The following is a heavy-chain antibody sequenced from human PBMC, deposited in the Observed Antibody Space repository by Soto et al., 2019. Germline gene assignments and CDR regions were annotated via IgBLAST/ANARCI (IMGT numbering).Heavy chain of an antibody. J-gene: IGHJ4*02. CDR2: ISYDGSNK. D-gene: IGHD6-19*01. CDR3: AREGIAVAGTAKPDEYYFDY. V-gene: IGHV3-30*03. Sequence: QVPLVESGGGVVQPGRSLRLSCAASGFTFSSYGMHWVRQAPGKGLEWVAVISYDGSNKYYADSVKGRFTISRDNSKNTLYLQMNSLRAEDTAVYYCAREGIAVAGTAKPDEYYFDYWGQGTLVTVSS. CDR1: GFTFSSYG.